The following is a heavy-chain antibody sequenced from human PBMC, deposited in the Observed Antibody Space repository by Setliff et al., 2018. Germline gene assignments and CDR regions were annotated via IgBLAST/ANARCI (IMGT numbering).Heavy chain of an antibody. CDR2: ISAYNDNK. CDR1: GYSFTSYG. D-gene: IGHD2-8*02. Sequence: ASVKVSCKASGYSFTSYGISWVRQAPGQGLEWMGWISAYNDNKNYAQKFQGRVTMTTDTSTNTVFMELRSRRSDGTAMFYCARLVRYCTVTSCQRASGGEHWGQGTLVTVSS. V-gene: IGHV1-18*01. J-gene: IGHJ1*01. CDR3: ARLVRYCTVTSCQRASGGEH.